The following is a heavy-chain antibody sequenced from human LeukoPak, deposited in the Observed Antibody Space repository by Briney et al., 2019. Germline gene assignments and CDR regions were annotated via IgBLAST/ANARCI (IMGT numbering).Heavy chain of an antibody. Sequence: PGRSLRLSCTASGFTFSSYGMHWARQAPGKGLEWVADISYDGSNKYYADSVKGRFTISRDNSKNTLYLQMNSLRAEDTSVYYFMWYCCSAYCADASGSLRQARMVTVSS. D-gene: IGHD2-2*01. V-gene: IGHV3-30*03. J-gene: IGHJ3*02. CDR3: MWYCCSAYCADASGS. CDR1: GFTFSSYG. CDR2: ISYDGSNK.